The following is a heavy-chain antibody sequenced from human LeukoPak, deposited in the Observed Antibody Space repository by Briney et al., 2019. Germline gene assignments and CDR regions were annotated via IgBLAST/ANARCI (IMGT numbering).Heavy chain of an antibody. D-gene: IGHD3-3*01. Sequence: PGGSLRLSCAASGFTFGDYSMHWVRQAPGKGLEWISYIGGGGTTKYYADSVKGRFTISRDNAKFVMYLQMSSLRAEDTAVYYCARVASPFGVVISTSFDPWGQGTLVTVPS. CDR2: IGGGGTTK. J-gene: IGHJ5*02. V-gene: IGHV3-48*04. CDR3: ARVASPFGVVISTSFDP. CDR1: GFTFGDYS.